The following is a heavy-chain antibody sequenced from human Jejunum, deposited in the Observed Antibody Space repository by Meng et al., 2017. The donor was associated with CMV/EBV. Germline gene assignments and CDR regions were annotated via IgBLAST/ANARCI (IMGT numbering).Heavy chain of an antibody. CDR3: ARDIGGINDD. V-gene: IGHV3-30-3*01. Sequence: LSCAASGFAFSDYAMHWVRQAPGKGLEWVAVISYDGSRKYYADSVKGRFTISRDNSKNTLFLEMNTLRPEDTAVYYCARDIGGINDDWGQGALVTVSS. CDR1: GFAFSDYA. J-gene: IGHJ4*02. CDR2: ISYDGSRK. D-gene: IGHD2-15*01.